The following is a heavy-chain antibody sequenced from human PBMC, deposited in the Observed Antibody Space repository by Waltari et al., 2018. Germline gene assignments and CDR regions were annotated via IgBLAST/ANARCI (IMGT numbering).Heavy chain of an antibody. Sequence: VQLVESGGGLVKPGGSLRLSCVASGFTFSDYSMNWVRQAPGKGLEWFSSISFSSSFLDYADSVKCRFTISRDNAKNSLFLQIDSLRGEDTAVYYCAKGPQGIEEYYFGLDVWGQGTTVTVSS. CDR3: AKGPQGIEEYYFGLDV. CDR1: GFTFSDYS. D-gene: IGHD2-21*01. J-gene: IGHJ6*02. CDR2: ISFSSSFL. V-gene: IGHV3-21*02.